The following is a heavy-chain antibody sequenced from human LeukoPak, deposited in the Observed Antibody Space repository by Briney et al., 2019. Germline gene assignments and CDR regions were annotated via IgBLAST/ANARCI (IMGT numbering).Heavy chain of an antibody. Sequence: ASVKVSCKASGYTFTSYGISWMRQAPGHGLEWMGWISAYNGNTNYAQKLQGRVTMTTDTSTSTAYMELRSLRSDDTAVYYCARDQIRAYYYDSSGYNYWGQGTLVTVSS. J-gene: IGHJ4*02. D-gene: IGHD3-22*01. V-gene: IGHV1-18*01. CDR1: GYTFTSYG. CDR2: ISAYNGNT. CDR3: ARDQIRAYYYDSSGYNY.